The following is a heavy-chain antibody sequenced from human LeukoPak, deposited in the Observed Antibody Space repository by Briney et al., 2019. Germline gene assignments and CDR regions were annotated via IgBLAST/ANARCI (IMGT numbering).Heavy chain of an antibody. CDR1: GYTFTSYG. Sequence: ASVKVSCKASGYTFTSYGISWVRQAPGQGLEWMGWISAYNGNTNYAQKLQGRVTMTTDTSTSTAYMELRSLRSDDTAVYYCARGSLYYDSRNHAFDIWGQGTMVTVSS. V-gene: IGHV1-18*01. J-gene: IGHJ3*02. CDR2: ISAYNGNT. D-gene: IGHD3-22*01. CDR3: ARGSLYYDSRNHAFDI.